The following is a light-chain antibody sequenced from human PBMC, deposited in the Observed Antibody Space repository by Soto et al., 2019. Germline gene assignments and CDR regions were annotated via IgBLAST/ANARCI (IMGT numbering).Light chain of an antibody. CDR2: GAS. CDR1: QSVRRN. V-gene: IGKV3-15*01. Sequence: EIVLTQSPGTLSVSPGERATLSCRASQSVRRNLAWYQQKPGQAPRLLISGASTRATGIPARFSGSGSGTEFTLTISSLQSEDFAVYYCQQYDDWPPLTFGGGTKVEIK. J-gene: IGKJ4*01. CDR3: QQYDDWPPLT.